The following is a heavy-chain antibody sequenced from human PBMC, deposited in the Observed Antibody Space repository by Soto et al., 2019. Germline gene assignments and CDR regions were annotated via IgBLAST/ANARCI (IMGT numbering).Heavy chain of an antibody. CDR2: MSHSGGT. Sequence: QVQLQQWGAGLLKPSETLSLTCAVYGGFVSSGSYYWSWIRQPPGKGLEWIGEMSHSGGTHFNPSLKSRVTISVDTSKNQFSLKMRSVTAADTALYYCARVERGTATTVVDAFDIWGPGTMVNVSS. D-gene: IGHD1-1*01. V-gene: IGHV4-34*01. J-gene: IGHJ3*02. CDR3: ARVERGTATTVVDAFDI. CDR1: GGFVSSGSYY.